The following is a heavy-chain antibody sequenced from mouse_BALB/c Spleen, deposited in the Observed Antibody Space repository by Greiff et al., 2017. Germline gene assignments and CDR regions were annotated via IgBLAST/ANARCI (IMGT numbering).Heavy chain of an antibody. Sequence: EVQLVESGGGLVKPGGSLKLSCAASGFTFSSYAMSWVRQTPEKRLEWVASISSGGSTYYPDSVKGRFTISRDNARNILYLQMSSLRSEDTAMYYCASSDYDYENYAMDYWGQGTSVTVSS. CDR3: ASSDYDYENYAMDY. V-gene: IGHV5-6-5*01. D-gene: IGHD2-4*01. J-gene: IGHJ4*01. CDR1: GFTFSSYA. CDR2: ISSGGST.